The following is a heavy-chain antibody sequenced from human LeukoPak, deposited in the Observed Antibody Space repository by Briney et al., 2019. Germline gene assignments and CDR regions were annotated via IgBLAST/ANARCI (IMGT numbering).Heavy chain of an antibody. CDR1: GYTFTSYD. D-gene: IGHD3-10*01. J-gene: IGHJ4*02. V-gene: IGHV1-2*02. CDR3: ARDQDLYGSGSYMIDY. CDR2: MNPNSGGT. Sequence: GASVKVSCKASGYTFTSYDINWVRQATGQGLEWMGWMNPNSGGTNYAQKFQGRVTMTRDTSISTAYMELSRLRSDDTAVYYCARDQDLYGSGSYMIDYWGQGTLVTVSS.